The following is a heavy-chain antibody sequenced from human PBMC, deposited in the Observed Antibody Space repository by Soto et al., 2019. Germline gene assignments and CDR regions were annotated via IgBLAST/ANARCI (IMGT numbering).Heavy chain of an antibody. Sequence: QAQLVQSGAAVKKPGASVKVSCKASGYTFTSYDINWVRQAPGQGLEWLGWMDPNSGSTGYAQNFQGRVTMTRNISINTANMELSSLRSEDTAVYYCARERKFDFWRKGLDVWGQGTTVTVSS. CDR1: GYTFTSYD. D-gene: IGHD3-3*01. CDR2: MDPNSGST. CDR3: ARERKFDFWRKGLDV. J-gene: IGHJ6*02. V-gene: IGHV1-8*01.